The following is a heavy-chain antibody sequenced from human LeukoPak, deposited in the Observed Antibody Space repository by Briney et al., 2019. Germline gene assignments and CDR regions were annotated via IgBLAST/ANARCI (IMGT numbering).Heavy chain of an antibody. V-gene: IGHV3-23*01. J-gene: IGHJ4*02. CDR1: GFIFRNYA. CDR3: AKWGDYDILTGYYVSDF. D-gene: IGHD3-9*01. CDR2: ITGSGDTT. Sequence: GGSLRLSCAASGFIFRNYAMSWVRQAPGKGLEWVSAITGSGDTTYYADSVKGRFTIPRDNSKNTLYVEMNTLRAEDMAVYYCAKWGDYDILTGYYVSDFWGQGTLVTVSS.